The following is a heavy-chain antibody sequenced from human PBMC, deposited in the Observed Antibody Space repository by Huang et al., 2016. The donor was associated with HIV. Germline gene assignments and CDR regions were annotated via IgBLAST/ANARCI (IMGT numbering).Heavy chain of an antibody. D-gene: IGHD3-3*01. V-gene: IGHV3-23*03. CDR3: AKDADTSGYDVLGPFGS. CDR2: ITDGINNR. J-gene: IGHJ4*02. CDR1: GFTFSSYA. Sequence: EVLLLESGGGLVQLGGSLRLSCVASGFTFSSYALGWVRRGPGKGLEWVSGITDGINNRYYAHSVKGRFAVSRDDSTNTLYLQMNRLRAEDTAVYYCAKDADTSGYDVLGPFGSWGQGTLVTVSS.